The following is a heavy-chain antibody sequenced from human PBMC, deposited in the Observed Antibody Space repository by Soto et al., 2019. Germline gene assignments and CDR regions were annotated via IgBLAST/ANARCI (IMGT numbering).Heavy chain of an antibody. J-gene: IGHJ4*02. CDR2: ILHDGSNN. V-gene: IGHV3-30-3*01. D-gene: IGHD3-22*01. CDR3: ARDRDSSGYYLDF. CDR1: GFTFSHYA. Sequence: QVQLVESGGGVVQPGGSLRLSCVASGFTFSHYAMHWVRQAPGKGLEWVALILHDGSNNYYGDSVKGRFSISRDNSKNTLCMETNTVGREDTAVYLWARDRDSSGYYLDFWGQGSLVTVSS.